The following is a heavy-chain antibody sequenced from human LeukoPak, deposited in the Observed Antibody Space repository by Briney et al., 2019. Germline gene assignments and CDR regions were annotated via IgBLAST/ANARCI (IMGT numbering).Heavy chain of an antibody. Sequence: GGSLCLSSAASGFPFSSYWIHLVRPVPGKGLVWVSRIDYDGSITNYADSVKGRFTISRDNARNTLYLQMNSLRVDDTAVYYCVKDLGGNYDYWGQGTLVTVSS. CDR3: VKDLGGNYDY. J-gene: IGHJ4*02. CDR2: IDYDGSIT. V-gene: IGHV3-74*01. D-gene: IGHD1-7*01. CDR1: GFPFSSYW.